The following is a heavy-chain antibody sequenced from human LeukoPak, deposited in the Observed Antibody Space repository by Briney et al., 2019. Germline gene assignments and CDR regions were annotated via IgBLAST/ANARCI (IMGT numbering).Heavy chain of an antibody. Sequence: ASVKVSCKATGYTFTSYGISWVRQPPGQGLEWMGWISAYNGDTNYAQKLQGRVTMTTDTSPSTAYMELRSLRSDDTAVYYCARRIVGATRVYDYWGQGTLVTVSS. V-gene: IGHV1-18*01. J-gene: IGHJ4*02. CDR1: GYTFTSYG. CDR2: ISAYNGDT. CDR3: ARRIVGATRVYDY. D-gene: IGHD1-26*01.